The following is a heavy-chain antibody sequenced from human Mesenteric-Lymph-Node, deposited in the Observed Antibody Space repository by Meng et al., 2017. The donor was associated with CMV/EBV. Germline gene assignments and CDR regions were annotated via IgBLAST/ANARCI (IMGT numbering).Heavy chain of an antibody. J-gene: IGHJ4*02. Sequence: SCNASGYTFTSYAMHWVRQAPGQRLEWMGWINAGNGNTKYSQKFQGRVTITRDTSASTAYMELSSLRSEDTAVYYCARSSTVVLLDYWGQGTLVTVSS. CDR2: INAGNGNT. CDR1: GYTFTSYA. D-gene: IGHD4/OR15-4a*01. CDR3: ARSSTVVLLDY. V-gene: IGHV1-3*01.